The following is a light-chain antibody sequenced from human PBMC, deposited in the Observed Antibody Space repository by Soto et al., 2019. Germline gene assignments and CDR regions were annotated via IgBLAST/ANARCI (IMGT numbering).Light chain of an antibody. J-gene: IGLJ1*01. CDR2: GNN. CDR3: HSNDSSLSVRYV. V-gene: IGLV1-40*01. Sequence: QSVLTQPPSGSGAPGQRVTISCTGSSSNIGAGFDVHWYQHLPGTAPKLLIYGNNNRPSGVPDRFSGSKSGTSASLAITGLRAEDEPDYYCHSNDSSLSVRYVFGTGTKGTVL. CDR1: SSNIGAGFD.